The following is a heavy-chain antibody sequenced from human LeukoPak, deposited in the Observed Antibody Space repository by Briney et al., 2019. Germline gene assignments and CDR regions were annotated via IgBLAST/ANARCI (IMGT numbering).Heavy chain of an antibody. J-gene: IGHJ4*02. D-gene: IGHD6-6*01. Sequence: SETLSLTCTVSGGSISSYLWIWIRQPPGKGLEWIGYIYYSGNTNSNPSLKSRVTISVDTSKNQFSLKLRSVTAADTAVYYRAGAREFSSSSGRAYYFDFWGQGTLVTVSS. V-gene: IGHV4-59*01. CDR1: GGSISSYL. CDR3: AGAREFSSSSGRAYYFDF. CDR2: IYYSGNT.